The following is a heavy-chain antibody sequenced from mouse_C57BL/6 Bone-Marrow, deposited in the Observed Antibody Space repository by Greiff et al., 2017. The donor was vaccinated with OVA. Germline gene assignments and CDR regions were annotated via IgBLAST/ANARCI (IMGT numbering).Heavy chain of an antibody. CDR3: VRDHYGRSRNGAMDY. Sequence: EVQVVESGGGLVQPKGSLKLSCAASGFTFNTYAMHWVRQAPGKGLEWVARIRSKSSNYATYYADSVKDRFTISRDDSQSMLYLQMNNLKTEDTAMYYCVRDHYGRSRNGAMDYWGQGTSVTVSS. D-gene: IGHD1-1*01. CDR1: GFTFNTYA. CDR2: IRSKSSNYAT. V-gene: IGHV10-3*01. J-gene: IGHJ4*01.